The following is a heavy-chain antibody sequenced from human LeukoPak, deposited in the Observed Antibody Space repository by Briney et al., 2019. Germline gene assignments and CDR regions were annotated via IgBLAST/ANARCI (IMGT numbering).Heavy chain of an antibody. CDR3: ARGRGDSSGYYYGLRKYYFDY. J-gene: IGHJ4*02. D-gene: IGHD3-22*01. CDR2: INHSGST. V-gene: IGHV4-34*01. Sequence: PSETLSFTCAVYGGSFSGYYWSWIRQPPGKGLEWIGEINHSGSTNYNPSLKSRVTISVDTSKNQFSLKLSSVTAADTAVYYCARGRGDSSGYYYGLRKYYFDYWGQGTLVTVSS. CDR1: GGSFSGYY.